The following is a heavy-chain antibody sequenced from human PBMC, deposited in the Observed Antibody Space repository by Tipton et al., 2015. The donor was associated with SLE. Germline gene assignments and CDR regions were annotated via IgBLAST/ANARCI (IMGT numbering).Heavy chain of an antibody. Sequence: SLRLSCAASGFTFSSHWMHWVRQAPGKGLMWVSRVNNDGSGTIYADSAKGRFTISRDNAKNTLYLQMNSLRAEDTAVYYCARSGISGVDDWGQGTLVTVSS. CDR2: VNNDGSGT. D-gene: IGHD2-8*02. V-gene: IGHV3-74*01. CDR3: ARSGISGVDD. J-gene: IGHJ4*02. CDR1: GFTFSSHW.